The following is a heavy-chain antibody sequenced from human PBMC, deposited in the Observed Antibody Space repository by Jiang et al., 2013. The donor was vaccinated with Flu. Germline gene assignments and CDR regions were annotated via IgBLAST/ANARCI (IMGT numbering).Heavy chain of an antibody. Sequence: GLVKPSETLSLTCTVSGGSISSYYWSWIRQPPGKGLEWIGYIYYSGSTNYNPSLKSRVTISVDTSKNQFSLKLSSVTAADTAVYYCAYGGDCGGDCYQSWGQGTLVTVSS. D-gene: IGHD2-21*02. CDR1: GGSISSYY. V-gene: IGHV4-59*01. CDR2: IYYSGST. J-gene: IGHJ5*02. CDR3: AYGGDCGGDCYQS.